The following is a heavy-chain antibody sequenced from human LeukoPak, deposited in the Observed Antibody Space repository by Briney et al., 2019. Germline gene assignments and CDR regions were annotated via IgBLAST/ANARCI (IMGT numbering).Heavy chain of an antibody. CDR1: GGSISSGDYY. CDR2: IYYSGST. Sequence: PSETLSLTCTVSGGSISSGDYYWSWIRQPPGKGLEWIGYIYYSGSTYYNPSLKSRVTISVDTSKNQFSLKLSSVTAAGTAVYYCARAPRRSRPYYYYYGMDVWGQGTTVTVSS. V-gene: IGHV4-30-4*08. CDR3: ARAPRRSRPYYYYYGMDV. J-gene: IGHJ6*02. D-gene: IGHD6-6*01.